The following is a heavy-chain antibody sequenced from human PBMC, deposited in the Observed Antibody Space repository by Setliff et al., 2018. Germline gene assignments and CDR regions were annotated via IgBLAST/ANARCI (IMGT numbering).Heavy chain of an antibody. J-gene: IGHJ3*02. V-gene: IGHV4-39*07. CDR3: ARDASASDGRNAFDI. CDR2: IYFGGNT. CDR1: GGSISDNGYF. Sequence: SETLSLTCTVPGGSISDNGYFWGWVRQPPGKGLEWIGNIYFGGNTYFNPSFKSRVTMSIDTSNSQFSLKLSSVTAADTAMYYCARDASASDGRNAFDIWGQGTMFTVSS. D-gene: IGHD1-26*01.